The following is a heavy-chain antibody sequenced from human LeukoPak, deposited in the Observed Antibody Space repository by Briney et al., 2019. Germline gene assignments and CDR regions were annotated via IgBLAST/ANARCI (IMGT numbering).Heavy chain of an antibody. CDR1: GGSISSSSYY. CDR2: IYYSGST. Sequence: SSETLSLTCTVSGGSISSSSYYWGWIRQPPGKGLEWIGSIYYSGSTYYNPSLKSRVTISVDTSKNQFSLKLSSVTAADTAVYYCARGFWSWFGELKGAFDIWGQGTMVTVSS. CDR3: ARGFWSWFGELKGAFDI. V-gene: IGHV4-39*07. J-gene: IGHJ3*02. D-gene: IGHD3-10*01.